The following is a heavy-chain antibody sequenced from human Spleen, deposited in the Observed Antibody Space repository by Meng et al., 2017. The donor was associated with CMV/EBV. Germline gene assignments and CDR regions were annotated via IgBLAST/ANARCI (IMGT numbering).Heavy chain of an antibody. V-gene: IGHV1-18*01. Sequence: ASVKVSCKASGYTFNSYAISWVRQAPGQGLEWMGWISGYDGNTYYAQKLQDRVTMTSDTSTRTDYMELRSLRSDDTAVYYCVRGRGNGDYWGQGTLVTVSS. CDR3: VRGRGNGDY. J-gene: IGHJ4*02. CDR1: GYTFNSYA. CDR2: ISGYDGNT. D-gene: IGHD1-1*01.